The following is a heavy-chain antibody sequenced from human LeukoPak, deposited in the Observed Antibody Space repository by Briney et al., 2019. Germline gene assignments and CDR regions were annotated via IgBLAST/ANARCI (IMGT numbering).Heavy chain of an antibody. CDR3: TRYNNEHLDF. D-gene: IGHD1-14*01. CDR1: GFTFGGYG. Sequence: PGGSLRLSCAGSGFTFGGYGMHWFRQTPGKGLEWVAVIAYDGSRAFYADSVKGRFTISRDNSKNTMSVQMDDLRAEDTAVYYCTRYNNEHLDFWGQGTLVTVSS. J-gene: IGHJ4*02. CDR2: IAYDGSRA. V-gene: IGHV3-33*01.